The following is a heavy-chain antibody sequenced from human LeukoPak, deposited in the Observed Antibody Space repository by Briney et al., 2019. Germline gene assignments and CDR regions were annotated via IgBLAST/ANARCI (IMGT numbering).Heavy chain of an antibody. CDR1: GFTFSTYA. V-gene: IGHV3-23*01. Sequence: GGSLRLPCAASGFTFSTYAMSWVRQAPGKGLEWVSGINDSGGRTYYADSVKGRFTISRDNSKNTLYLQMNSLRAEDTAVYYCAKDGGSYSFQHWGQGTLVTLSS. D-gene: IGHD3-22*01. CDR3: AKDGGSYSFQH. J-gene: IGHJ1*01. CDR2: INDSGGRT.